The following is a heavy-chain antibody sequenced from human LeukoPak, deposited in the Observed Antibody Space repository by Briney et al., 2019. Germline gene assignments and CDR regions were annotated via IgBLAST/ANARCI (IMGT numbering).Heavy chain of an antibody. Sequence: PSETLSLTCTVSGGSISSYYWSWIRQPPGKGLEWIGYIYYSGSTNYNPSLKSRVTISANTSKNQFSLKLSSVTAADTAVYYCARGRGGYDSSGYYYAPFDYWGQGTLVTVSS. CDR1: GGSISSYY. CDR2: IYYSGST. D-gene: IGHD3-22*01. V-gene: IGHV4-59*01. CDR3: ARGRGGYDSSGYYYAPFDY. J-gene: IGHJ4*02.